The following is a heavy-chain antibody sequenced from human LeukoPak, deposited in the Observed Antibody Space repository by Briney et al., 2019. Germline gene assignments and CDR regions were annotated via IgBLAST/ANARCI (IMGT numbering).Heavy chain of an antibody. Sequence: GGSLRLSCAASGFTFNNYEMNWVRQAPGKGLEWVSYISSSGSTIYYADSVKGRFTISRDNAKNSLYLQMNSLRAEDTAVYYCARDYYDTSGYYPWSYWGQGTLVTVSS. CDR2: ISSSGSTI. D-gene: IGHD3-22*01. CDR1: GFTFNNYE. CDR3: ARDYYDTSGYYPWSY. J-gene: IGHJ4*02. V-gene: IGHV3-48*03.